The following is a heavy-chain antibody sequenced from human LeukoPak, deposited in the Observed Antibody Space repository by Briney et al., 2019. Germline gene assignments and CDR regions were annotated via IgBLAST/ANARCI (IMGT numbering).Heavy chain of an antibody. CDR3: ARESDWDAFDI. CDR2: IYYSGST. V-gene: IGHV4-59*01. Sequence: SETLSLTCTVSGGSISSYYWSWIRQPAGKGLEWIGYIYYSGSTNYNPSLKSRVTISVDTSKNQFSLKLSSVTAAGTAVYYCARESDWDAFDIWGQGTMVTVSS. D-gene: IGHD2-21*02. CDR1: GGSISSYY. J-gene: IGHJ3*02.